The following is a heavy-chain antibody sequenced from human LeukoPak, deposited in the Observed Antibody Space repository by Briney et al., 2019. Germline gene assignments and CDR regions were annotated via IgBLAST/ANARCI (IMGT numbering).Heavy chain of an antibody. CDR2: INPNSGGT. CDR1: GYNFTRYY. Sequence: ASVKVSCKASGYNFTRYYMHGVRPAPGQGLEWMGWINPNSGGTNYAQKFQGRVTMTRDTFISTAYMELRRMRSDDTAVYYCARGYLYYYDVSGYPFDYWGQGTLVTVSS. J-gene: IGHJ4*02. V-gene: IGHV1-2*02. D-gene: IGHD3-22*01. CDR3: ARGYLYYYDVSGYPFDY.